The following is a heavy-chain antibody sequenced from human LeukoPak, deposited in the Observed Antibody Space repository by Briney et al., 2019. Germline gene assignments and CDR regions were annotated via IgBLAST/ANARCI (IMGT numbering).Heavy chain of an antibody. CDR3: AKASTFGELNRPFDY. D-gene: IGHD3-10*01. V-gene: IGHV3-23*01. J-gene: IGHJ4*02. CDR2: ISGGGGTT. Sequence: GGSLKLSFAASGFTFSSDAMSWVRQAPGKGLEWVSVISGGGGTTYYSDSVKGRFTISRDNSKNTLYLQMNSLRAEDTAVYYCAKASTFGELNRPFDYWGQGTLVTVSS. CDR1: GFTFSSDA.